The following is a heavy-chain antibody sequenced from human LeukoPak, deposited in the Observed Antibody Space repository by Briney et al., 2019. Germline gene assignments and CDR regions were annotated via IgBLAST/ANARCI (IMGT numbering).Heavy chain of an antibody. CDR1: GGSFSGYY. J-gene: IGHJ3*01. CDR3: ARGGIAVAGFDF. V-gene: IGHV4-34*01. Sequence: SETLSLTCAVYGGSFSGYYWSWLRQPPGKGLEWIGEINHSGSTNYNPSLKRRVPISVDTSKNQFSLKLSSVTAAHTAVYYCARGGIAVAGFDFWGQGTMVTVSS. CDR2: INHSGST. D-gene: IGHD6-19*01.